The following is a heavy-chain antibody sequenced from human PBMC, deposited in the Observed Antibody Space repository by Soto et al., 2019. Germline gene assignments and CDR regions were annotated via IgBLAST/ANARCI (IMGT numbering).Heavy chain of an antibody. J-gene: IGHJ6*03. V-gene: IGHV4-34*01. CDR3: ARGLILCFGELSRRGGYYYYMDV. CDR2: INDSGNI. Sequence: QVQLQQWGAGLLKPSETLYLTCAVSGGSFSGYQWTWIRQTPGKGLEWIGEINDSGNINYNPSLKSRVTIFLDTRKKQISLKLSSVTAADTAVYYCARGLILCFGELSRRGGYYYYMDVWGEGTAVIVCS. D-gene: IGHD3-10*01. CDR1: GGSFSGYQ.